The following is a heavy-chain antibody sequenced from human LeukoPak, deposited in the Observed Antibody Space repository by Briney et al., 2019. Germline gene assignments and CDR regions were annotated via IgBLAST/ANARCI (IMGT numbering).Heavy chain of an antibody. CDR3: ARDSSGLLDY. Sequence: PGGSLRLSCAASGFTFSSYAMHWVRQAPGKGLEWVAVISYDGSNKYYADSVKGRFTISRDNSENTLYLQMNSLRAEDTAVYYCARDSSGLLDYWGQGTLVTVSS. CDR2: ISYDGSNK. J-gene: IGHJ4*02. V-gene: IGHV3-30-3*01. D-gene: IGHD6-19*01. CDR1: GFTFSSYA.